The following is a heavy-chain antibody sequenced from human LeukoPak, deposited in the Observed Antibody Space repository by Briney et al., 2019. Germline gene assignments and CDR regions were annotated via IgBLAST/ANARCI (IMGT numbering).Heavy chain of an antibody. V-gene: IGHV4-34*01. CDR3: ARGRELRYFDCLLPPDY. J-gene: IGHJ4*02. CDR2: INHSGST. Sequence: PSETLSLTCAVYGGSFSGYYWSWIRQPPGKGLEWIGEINHSGSTNYNPSLKSRVTISVDTSKNQFSLKLSSVTAADTAVYYCARGRELRYFDCLLPPDYWGQGTLVTVSS. CDR1: GGSFSGYY. D-gene: IGHD3-9*01.